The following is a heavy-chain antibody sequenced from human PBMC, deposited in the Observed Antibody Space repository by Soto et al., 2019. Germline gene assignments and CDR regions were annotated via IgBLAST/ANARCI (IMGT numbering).Heavy chain of an antibody. V-gene: IGHV4-30-2*01. CDR2: SFHSGTT. Sequence: SETLSLTCAVSGGSISSGGYFWSWVRQPPGKGLEWIGYSFHSGTTSYNPPLKSRVIISVDRSKNQFSLKLSSVTTADTAVYYCARGDAGYYGMDVWGQGTTVTVYS. CDR1: GGSISSGGYF. CDR3: ARGDAGYYGMDV. J-gene: IGHJ6*02.